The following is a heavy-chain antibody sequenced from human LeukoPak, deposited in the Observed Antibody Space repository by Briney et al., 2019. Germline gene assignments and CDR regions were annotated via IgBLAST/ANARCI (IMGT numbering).Heavy chain of an antibody. CDR3: AKGSQRVVTNNWFDP. CDR1: GFSFSTYA. J-gene: IGHJ5*02. CDR2: ISYNGGST. Sequence: PGGSLRLSCAASGFSFSTYAMSWVRQAPGKGLEWVSFISYNGGSTYYSDSVKGRLTISRDNSKNTLYLLVNSLRAEDTAIYYCAKGSQRVVTNNWFDPWGQGTLVTVSS. V-gene: IGHV3-23*01. D-gene: IGHD3-3*01.